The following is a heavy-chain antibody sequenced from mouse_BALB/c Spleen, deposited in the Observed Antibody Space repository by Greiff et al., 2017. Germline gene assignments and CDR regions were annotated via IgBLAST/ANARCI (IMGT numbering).Heavy chain of an antibody. CDR1: GYSITSDYA. Sequence: EVKLVESGPGLVKPSQSLSLTCTVTGYSITSDYAWNWIRQFPGNKLEWMGYISYSGSTSYNPSLKSRISITRDTSKNQFFLQLNSVTTEDTATYYCARRERYFDVWGAGTTVTVSS. V-gene: IGHV3-2*02. CDR3: ARRERYFDV. J-gene: IGHJ1*01. CDR2: ISYSGST.